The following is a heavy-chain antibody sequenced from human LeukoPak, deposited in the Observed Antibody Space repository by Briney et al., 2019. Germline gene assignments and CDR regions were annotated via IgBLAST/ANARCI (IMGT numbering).Heavy chain of an antibody. V-gene: IGHV3-23*01. J-gene: IGHJ4*02. CDR2: ISTTGGST. D-gene: IGHD4-23*01. Sequence: PGGSLRLSCAASGFSFNNYARSWVRQAPGKGLEWVSAISTTGGSTYYADSVKGRFTVSRGNSKNTLSLQMDSLRVEDTALYYCAKDWTTVVTPKGYYFDSWGQGTLVTVSS. CDR3: AKDWTTVVTPKGYYFDS. CDR1: GFSFNNYA.